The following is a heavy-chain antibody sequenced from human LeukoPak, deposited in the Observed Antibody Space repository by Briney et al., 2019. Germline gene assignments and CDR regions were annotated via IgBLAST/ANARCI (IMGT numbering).Heavy chain of an antibody. CDR2: ISSSSSTI. J-gene: IGHJ4*02. D-gene: IGHD5-18*01. CDR1: GFTFSSYE. CDR3: AREGGFHSYGYVGY. Sequence: GGSLRLSCAASGFTFSSYEMNWVRQAPGKGLEWVSYISSSSSTIYYADSVKGRFTISRDNAKNSLYLQMNSLRAEDTAVYYCAREGGFHSYGYVGYWGQGTLVTVSS. V-gene: IGHV3-48*03.